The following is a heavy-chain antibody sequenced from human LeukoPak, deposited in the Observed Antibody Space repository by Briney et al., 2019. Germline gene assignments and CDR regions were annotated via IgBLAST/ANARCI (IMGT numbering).Heavy chain of an antibody. D-gene: IGHD6-19*01. J-gene: IGHJ4*02. V-gene: IGHV1-46*01. CDR3: ARSLVAVAEPRLGRSFDY. Sequence: ASVNVSCKASGYTFTSYYMHWVRQAPGQGLEWMGIINPSGGSTSYAQKFQGRVTMTRDTSTSTVYMELSSLRSEDTAVYYCARSLVAVAEPRLGRSFDYWGQGTLVTVSS. CDR2: INPSGGST. CDR1: GYTFTSYY.